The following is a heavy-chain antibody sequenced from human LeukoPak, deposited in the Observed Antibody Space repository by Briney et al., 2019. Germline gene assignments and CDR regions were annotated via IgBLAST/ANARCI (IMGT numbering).Heavy chain of an antibody. CDR2: IYYSGST. J-gene: IGHJ4*02. D-gene: IGHD3-22*01. V-gene: IGHV4-59*08. CDR3: ARQRSYDSSGYYYPPAADFDY. Sequence: SETLSLTCTVSGGSISSYYWSWIRRPPGKGLEWIGYIYYSGSTNYNPSLKSRVTISVDTSKNQFSLKLSSVTAADTAVYYYARQRSYDSSGYYYPPAADFDYWGQGTLVTVSS. CDR1: GGSISSYY.